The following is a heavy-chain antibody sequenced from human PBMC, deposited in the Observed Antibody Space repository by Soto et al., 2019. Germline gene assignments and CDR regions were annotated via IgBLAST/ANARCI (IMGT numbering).Heavy chain of an antibody. CDR3: ARALYGSGSYSSDYIDF. Sequence: ASVKVSCKASGYIFTNYAMHWVRQAPGQRLEWMGWINAANGNTKYSQKFQGRVTITTDTSASTAYMELSSLRSEDTAVYYCARALYGSGSYSSDYIDFPGRATLVTVSS. V-gene: IGHV1-3*01. D-gene: IGHD3-10*01. CDR2: INAANGNT. J-gene: IGHJ4*02. CDR1: GYIFTNYA.